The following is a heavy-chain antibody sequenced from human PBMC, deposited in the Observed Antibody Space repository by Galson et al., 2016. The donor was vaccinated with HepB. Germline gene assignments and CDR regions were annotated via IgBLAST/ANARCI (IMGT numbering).Heavy chain of an antibody. CDR3: AKDRGLHHWFFDL. V-gene: IGHV3-23*01. D-gene: IGHD2-15*01. J-gene: IGHJ2*01. CDR2: ISDSGSTS. CDR1: GFTFSSYA. Sequence: SLRLSCAASGFTFSSYAMSWVRQAPGKGLEWVSGISDSGSTSYHTDSVKGRFTISRDSSKNTLYLQMNSPRAEDTAVYYCAKDRGLHHWFFDLWGRGTPVTVSS.